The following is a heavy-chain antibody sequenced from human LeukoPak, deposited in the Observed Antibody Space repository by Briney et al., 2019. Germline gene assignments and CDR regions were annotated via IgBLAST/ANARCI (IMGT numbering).Heavy chain of an antibody. CDR3: ARGGDYYDSSGYYPPFDY. CDR2: IIPIFGIA. CDR1: GGTFSSYA. J-gene: IGHJ4*02. V-gene: IGHV1-69*04. D-gene: IGHD3-22*01. Sequence: ASVKVSCKASGGTFSSYAISWVRQAPGQGLGWMGRIIPIFGIANYAQKFQGRVTITADKSTSTAYMELSSLRSEDTAVYYCARGGDYYDSSGYYPPFDYWGQGTLVTVSS.